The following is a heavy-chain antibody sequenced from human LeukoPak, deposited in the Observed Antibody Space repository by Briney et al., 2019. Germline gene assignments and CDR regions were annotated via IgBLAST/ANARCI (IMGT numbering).Heavy chain of an antibody. J-gene: IGHJ4*02. D-gene: IGHD6-19*01. CDR3: ARDSSGWYYFDY. V-gene: IGHV1-69*04. CDR1: GGTFSSYT. Sequence: GASVKVSCKASGGTFSSYTISWVRQAPGQGLEWMGRIIPILGIANYAQKFQGRVTITADKSTSTAYMELSSLRSEDTAVYYYARDSSGWYYFDYWGQGTLVTVSS. CDR2: IIPILGIA.